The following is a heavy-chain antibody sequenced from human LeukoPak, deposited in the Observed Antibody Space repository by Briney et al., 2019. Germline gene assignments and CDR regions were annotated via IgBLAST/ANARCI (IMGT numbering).Heavy chain of an antibody. J-gene: IGHJ3*02. CDR1: GFTFSSYG. D-gene: IGHD3-3*01. V-gene: IGHV3-30*03. CDR3: ARGITIFGVVNEDDAFDI. Sequence: GGSLRLSCAASGFTFSSYGMHWVRQAPGKGLEWVAVISYDGSNKYYADSVKGRFTISRDNSKNTLYLQMNSLRAEDTAVYYCARGITIFGVVNEDDAFDIWGQGTMVTVSS. CDR2: ISYDGSNK.